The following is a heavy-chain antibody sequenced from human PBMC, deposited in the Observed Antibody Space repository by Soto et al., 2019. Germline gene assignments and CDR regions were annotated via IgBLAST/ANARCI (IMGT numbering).Heavy chain of an antibody. CDR3: ARASSIHPYYFDY. CDR2: INPSCGST. CDR1: GYTFTSYY. V-gene: IGHV1-46*01. D-gene: IGHD2-2*01. Sequence: ASVKVSCKASGYTFTSYYMHWVRQAPGQGLEGMGIINPSCGSTSYAQKFQGRVTMTRDTSTSTVYMELSSLRSEDTAVYYCARASSIHPYYFDYWGQGTMVTV. J-gene: IGHJ4*02.